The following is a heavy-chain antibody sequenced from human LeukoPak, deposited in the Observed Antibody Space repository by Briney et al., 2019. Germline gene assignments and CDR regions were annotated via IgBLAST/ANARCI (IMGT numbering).Heavy chain of an antibody. J-gene: IGHJ4*02. CDR3: AKDVALVRGVVPESFDY. V-gene: IGHV3-23*01. D-gene: IGHD3-10*01. CDR1: GFTFNSHA. CDR2: ISGGGGTT. Sequence: PGGSLRLSCAASGFTFNSHAMSWVRQAPGKGLEWVSAISGGGGTTYYADSVKGRFTISRDNSKYTLYLQLNSLRAEDTAVYYCAKDVALVRGVVPESFDYWGQGTLVTVSS.